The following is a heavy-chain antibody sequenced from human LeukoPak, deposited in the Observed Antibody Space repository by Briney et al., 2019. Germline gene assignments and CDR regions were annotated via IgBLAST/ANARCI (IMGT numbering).Heavy chain of an antibody. D-gene: IGHD2-15*01. J-gene: IGHJ6*02. CDR3: AKVIARYCSGGSCYSGGMDV. V-gene: IGHV3-9*01. CDR1: GFTFDDYA. Sequence: GRSLRLSCAASGFTFDDYAMHWVRQAPGKGLEWVSGISRNSGSIGYADSVKGRFTISRDNAKNSLYLQMNSLRAEDTALYYCAKVIARYCSGGSCYSGGMDVWGQGTTVTVSS. CDR2: ISRNSGSI.